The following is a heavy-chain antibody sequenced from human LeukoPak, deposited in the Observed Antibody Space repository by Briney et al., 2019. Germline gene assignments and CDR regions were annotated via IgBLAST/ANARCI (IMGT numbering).Heavy chain of an antibody. Sequence: PGGSLRLSCAASGFTFSSYAMSWVRQAPGKGLGWVSAISGSGGSTYYADSVKGRFTISRDNSKNTLYLQMNSLRAEGTAVYYCAKGSVGMITFGGVIVNWGQGTLVTVSS. CDR3: AKGSVGMITFGGVIVN. CDR2: ISGSGGST. D-gene: IGHD3-16*02. V-gene: IGHV3-23*01. J-gene: IGHJ4*02. CDR1: GFTFSSYA.